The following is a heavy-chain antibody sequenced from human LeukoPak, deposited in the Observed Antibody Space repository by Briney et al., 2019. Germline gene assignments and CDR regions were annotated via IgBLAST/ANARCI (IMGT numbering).Heavy chain of an antibody. J-gene: IGHJ6*03. V-gene: IGHV3-66*02. D-gene: IGHD3-10*01. CDR3: ARDFFTMVRGVHYMDV. CDR2: IYSGGST. Sequence: GGSLRLSCAASGFTVSSNYMSWVRQAPGQGLEWVTVIYSGGSTYYEDSVKGRFTISRDNSKNTLYLQMNSLRAEDTAVYYCARDFFTMVRGVHYMDVWGKGTTVTVSS. CDR1: GFTVSSNY.